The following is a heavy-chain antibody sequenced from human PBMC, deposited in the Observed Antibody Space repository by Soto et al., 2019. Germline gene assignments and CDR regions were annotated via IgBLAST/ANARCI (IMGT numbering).Heavy chain of an antibody. CDR1: GYSFPTYW. CDR3: ARHGLGGATKSWYDY. Sequence: EVQLVQSGAEVNEPGESLKISCKGFGYSFPTYWIGWVRQMPGKGLEWMGITSPGDSDTGYSPSFKGRVTISATKSISPAYLQWSSLRASDTAMYYCARHGLGGATKSWYDYWGQGTLVTVSS. CDR2: TSPGDSDT. D-gene: IGHD1-26*01. J-gene: IGHJ4*02. V-gene: IGHV5-51*01.